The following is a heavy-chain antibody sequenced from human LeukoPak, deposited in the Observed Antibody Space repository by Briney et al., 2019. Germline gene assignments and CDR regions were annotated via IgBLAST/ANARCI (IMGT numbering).Heavy chain of an antibody. CDR1: GFTVSGNY. J-gene: IGHJ4*02. CDR2: IKQDGNEK. Sequence: GGSRRLSCAVSGFTVSGNYMSWVRQAPGTGLEWVANIKQDGNEKYYVDSVRGRFTITRDNAKNSLYLQMNSPRAEDTAVYYCARGGTSGYSSSLHFWGGNYYFDYWGQGTLVTVSS. CDR3: ARGGTSGYSSSLHFWGGNYYFDY. D-gene: IGHD6-13*01. V-gene: IGHV3-7*01.